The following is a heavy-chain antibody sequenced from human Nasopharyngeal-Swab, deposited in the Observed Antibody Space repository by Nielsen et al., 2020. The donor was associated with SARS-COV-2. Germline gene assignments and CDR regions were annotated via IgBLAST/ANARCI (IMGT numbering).Heavy chain of an antibody. D-gene: IGHD5-24*01. CDR3: ARGGWLQIITYFDL. CDR2: IWYDGSNK. V-gene: IGHV3-33*08. CDR1: GFTFGSYA. J-gene: IGHJ2*01. Sequence: GESLKISCAASGFTFGSYAMSWVRQAPGKGLEWVALIWYDGSNKYYADSVKGRFTISRDNSKNTLYLQMNSLRAEDTAVYYCARGGWLQIITYFDLWGRGTLVTVSS.